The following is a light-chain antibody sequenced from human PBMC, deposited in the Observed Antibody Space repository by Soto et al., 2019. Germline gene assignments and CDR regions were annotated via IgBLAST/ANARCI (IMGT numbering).Light chain of an antibody. Sequence: QSVLTQPPSVSGAPGQSVTISCTGSSSNIGAGYDVHWYQQLPGTAPKLLIYGNSNRPSGVPDRFSGSKSGTSASLAITGLQAEDESDYYCQSYDSSLSGSVFGGGTTLTVL. V-gene: IGLV1-40*01. J-gene: IGLJ3*02. CDR1: SSNIGAGYD. CDR2: GNS. CDR3: QSYDSSLSGSV.